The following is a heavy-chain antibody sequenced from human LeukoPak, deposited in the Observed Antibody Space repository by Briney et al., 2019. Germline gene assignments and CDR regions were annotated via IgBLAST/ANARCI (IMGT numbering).Heavy chain of an antibody. CDR3: AKGRGYNYGYIFGYFDY. CDR2: ISWNSGNI. Sequence: SLRLSCAASGFTFRTSGMSWVRQAPGKGLEWVSGISWNSGNIDYADSVKGRFTISRDNAKNSLYLQMNSLRAEDTALYYCAKGRGYNYGYIFGYFDYWGQGTLVTVSS. V-gene: IGHV3-9*01. J-gene: IGHJ4*02. CDR1: GFTFRTSG. D-gene: IGHD5-18*01.